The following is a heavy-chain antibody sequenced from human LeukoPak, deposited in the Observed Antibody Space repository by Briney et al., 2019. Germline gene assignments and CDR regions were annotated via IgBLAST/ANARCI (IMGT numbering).Heavy chain of an antibody. CDR3: ARNESVLGTTGLNDFFDD. CDR1: GGSIRGSSDY. D-gene: IGHD1-26*01. Sequence: SETLSLTCTVSGGSIRGSSDYWGWIRQSPGKGLEWIGSVYYSGSTYYNPSLKSRVSISIDTSKNQFHLRLTSVTAADTAVYYCARNESVLGTTGLNDFFDDWGQGTLVTVSS. V-gene: IGHV4-39*01. CDR2: VYYSGST. J-gene: IGHJ4*02.